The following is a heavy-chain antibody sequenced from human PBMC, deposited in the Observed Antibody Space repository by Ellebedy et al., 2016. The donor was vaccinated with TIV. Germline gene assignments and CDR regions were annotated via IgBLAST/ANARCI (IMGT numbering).Heavy chain of an antibody. CDR1: GDSISLYY. J-gene: IGHJ3*02. CDR3: AREGASWYLDTFDI. D-gene: IGHD6-13*01. CDR2: IDTNGNT. V-gene: IGHV4-4*07. Sequence: SETLSLTXAVSGDSISLYYWGWIRQSAGKGLEWIGRIDTNGNTNYNPSLKSRVTLSADTSKNQFSLKLTSVTAADTAVYYWAREGASWYLDTFDIWGQGTMVSVSS.